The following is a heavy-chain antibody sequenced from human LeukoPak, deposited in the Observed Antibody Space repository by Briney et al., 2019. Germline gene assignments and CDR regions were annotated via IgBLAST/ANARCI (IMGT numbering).Heavy chain of an antibody. CDR2: IYYSGST. Sequence: SETLSLTCTVSGGSISSYYWSWIRQPPGKGLEWIGYIYYSGSTNYNPSLKSRVTISVDTSKNQFSLKLSSVTAADTAVYYCARVNYDFWSGYYWTHYFDYWGQGTLVTVSS. V-gene: IGHV4-59*01. CDR3: ARVNYDFWSGYYWTHYFDY. CDR1: GGSISSYY. J-gene: IGHJ4*02. D-gene: IGHD3-3*01.